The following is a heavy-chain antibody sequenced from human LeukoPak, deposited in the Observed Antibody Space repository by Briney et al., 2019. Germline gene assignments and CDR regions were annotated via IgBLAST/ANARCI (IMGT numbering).Heavy chain of an antibody. Sequence: ASVKVSCKASGGTFSSYAISWVRQAPGQGLEWMGGIIPIFGTANYVQKFQGRATITADESTSTAYMELSSLRSEDTAVYYCARERSYETGIRAHYYFDYWGQGTLVTVSS. CDR3: ARERSYETGIRAHYYFDY. D-gene: IGHD2-21*01. J-gene: IGHJ4*02. V-gene: IGHV1-69*01. CDR1: GGTFSSYA. CDR2: IIPIFGTA.